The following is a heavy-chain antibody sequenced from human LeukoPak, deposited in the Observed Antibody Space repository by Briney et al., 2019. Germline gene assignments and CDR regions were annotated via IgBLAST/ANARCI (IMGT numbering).Heavy chain of an antibody. Sequence: PGGSLRLSCAPSGFTFEDYAIRWVRQTPGKGLERGSGIRWNSGSIGYADSVKGRFTISRDNAKNSLYLQMNSLRAEDRALYSCARNGGGYYFDSSGSNFDYWGQGTLVTVSS. J-gene: IGHJ4*02. CDR1: GFTFEDYA. D-gene: IGHD3-22*01. CDR2: IRWNSGSI. CDR3: ARNGGGYYFDSSGSNFDY. V-gene: IGHV3-9*01.